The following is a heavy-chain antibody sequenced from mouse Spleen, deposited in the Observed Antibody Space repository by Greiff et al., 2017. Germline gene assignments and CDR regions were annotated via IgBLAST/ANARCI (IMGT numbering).Heavy chain of an antibody. V-gene: IGHV5-15*01. CDR1: GFTFSDYG. CDR3: ARPSYGNYLYWYFDV. J-gene: IGHJ1*01. Sequence: EVQLVESGGGLVKPGGSLKLSCAASGFTFSDYGMAWVRQAPGKGPEWVAFISNLAYSIYYADTVTGRFTISRENAKNTLYLEMSSLRSEDTAMYYCARPSYGNYLYWYFDVWGAGTTVTVSS. D-gene: IGHD2-10*02. CDR2: ISNLAYSI.